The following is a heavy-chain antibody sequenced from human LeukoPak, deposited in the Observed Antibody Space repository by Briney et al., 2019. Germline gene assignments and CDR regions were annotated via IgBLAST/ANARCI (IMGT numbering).Heavy chain of an antibody. J-gene: IGHJ4*02. CDR3: ARDPGSSSFDY. Sequence: GGSLRLSCGASTFPFSSYRVLCARHARGGGLEFVANINQDGSVKNYVGSVKGRFTISRDNAKNSLYLQMNSLRSDDTAVYYCARDPGSSSFDYWGQGTLVTVSS. CDR2: INQDGSVK. CDR1: TFPFSSYR. D-gene: IGHD6-13*01. V-gene: IGHV3-7*01.